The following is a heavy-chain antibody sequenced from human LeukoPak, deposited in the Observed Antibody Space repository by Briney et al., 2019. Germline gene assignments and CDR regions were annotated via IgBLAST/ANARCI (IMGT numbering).Heavy chain of an antibody. CDR3: ARMSGRAAASSHYYGMDV. Sequence: ASETLSLTCTVSGDSISSYFWNWIRQTPGKGLEWIGFYNGRPNYNPSLKSRVTISVDTSKNQFSLKLSSVTAADTAVYYCARMSGRAAASSHYYGMDVWGQGTTVTVSS. CDR1: GDSISSYF. CDR2: FYNGRP. V-gene: IGHV4-59*12. D-gene: IGHD6-13*01. J-gene: IGHJ6*02.